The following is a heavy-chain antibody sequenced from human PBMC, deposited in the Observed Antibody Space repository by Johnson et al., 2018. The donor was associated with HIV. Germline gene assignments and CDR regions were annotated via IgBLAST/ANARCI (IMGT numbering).Heavy chain of an antibody. J-gene: IGHJ3*02. V-gene: IGHV3-30*02. D-gene: IGHD6-6*01. CDR1: GFTFSSYG. Sequence: QVQLVESGGGVVQPGGSLRLSCAASGFTFSSYGMHWVRQAPGKGLEWVAFIRYDGSNKYYADSVKGRFTISRDNSKNTLYLQMNSLRAEDTALYYCAKEYSSSSRDLAIWGQGTMVTVSS. CDR3: AKEYSSSSRDLAI. CDR2: IRYDGSNK.